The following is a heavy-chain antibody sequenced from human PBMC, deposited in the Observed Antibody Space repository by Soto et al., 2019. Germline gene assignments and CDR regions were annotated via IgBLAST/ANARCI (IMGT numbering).Heavy chain of an antibody. CDR2: IYYSGST. J-gene: IGHJ3*02. CDR1: GGSISSGDYY. V-gene: IGHV4-30-4*01. D-gene: IGHD3-10*01. CDR3: ARDLWFQGSHGDAFDI. Sequence: QVQLQESGPGLVKPSQTLSLTCTVSGGSISSGDYYWSWIRQPPGKGLEWIGYIYYSGSTYYNPSLKSRVTISVDTSKTQFSLKLSSVTAADTAVYYCARDLWFQGSHGDAFDIWGQGTMVTVSS.